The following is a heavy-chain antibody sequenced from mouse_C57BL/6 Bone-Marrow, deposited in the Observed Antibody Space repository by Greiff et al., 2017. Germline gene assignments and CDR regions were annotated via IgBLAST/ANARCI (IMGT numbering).Heavy chain of an antibody. CDR3: TEGRDGDSWFAY. J-gene: IGHJ3*01. Sequence: VQLQQSGAELVRPGASVKLSCTASGFNIKDYYMHWVKQRPEQGLEWIGWINPDNGDTEYASKFQGKATITADTSSSTAYLQLSSLTSEDTAVYYCTEGRDGDSWFAYWGQGTRATVSA. CDR2: INPDNGDT. V-gene: IGHV14-4*01. D-gene: IGHD2-13*01. CDR1: GFNIKDYY.